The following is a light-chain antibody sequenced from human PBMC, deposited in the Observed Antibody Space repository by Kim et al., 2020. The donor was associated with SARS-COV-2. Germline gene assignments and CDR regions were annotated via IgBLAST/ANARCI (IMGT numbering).Light chain of an antibody. V-gene: IGLV3-25*03. J-gene: IGLJ2*01. CDR2: KDS. CDR3: QSADSSGTYKVV. CDR1: ALPKQY. Sequence: SYELTQPPSVSVSPGQTARITCSGDALPKQYAYWYQQKPDQAPVLVIYKDSERPSGIPERFSGSSSGTTVTLTISGVQAEDEADYYCQSADSSGTYKVV.